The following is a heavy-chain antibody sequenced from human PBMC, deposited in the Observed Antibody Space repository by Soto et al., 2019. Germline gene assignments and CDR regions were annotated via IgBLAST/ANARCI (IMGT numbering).Heavy chain of an antibody. J-gene: IGHJ4*02. V-gene: IGHV4-34*01. D-gene: IGHD2-2*01. CDR1: GGSFSGYY. CDR3: ARGIGYCSSINCYSSRRLRFDS. CDR2: VNHSGTT. Sequence: XGTLSLTCAVYGGSFSGYYWTWIRQSPEKGLEWIGEVNHSGTTYYNPSLKTRVTISVHTPKNQFSLKMSSVTAADTAVYYCARGIGYCSSINCYSSRRLRFDSWGQGTLVTVS.